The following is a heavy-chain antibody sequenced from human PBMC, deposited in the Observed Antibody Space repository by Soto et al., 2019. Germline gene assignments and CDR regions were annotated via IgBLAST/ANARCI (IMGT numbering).Heavy chain of an antibody. CDR1: GYSFTSYG. D-gene: IGHD2-21*01. J-gene: IGHJ4*02. Sequence: QVQLVQSGAEVKKPGASVKVSCKASGYSFTSYGISWVRQAPGQGLEWVGWISAYNGNTNYAQKLQVRVTMTTDRSTTTAYMELMSLRSDDTAVYYCAVYGERYYSRPDYWGQGTLVAVSS. V-gene: IGHV1-18*01. CDR3: AVYGERYYSRPDY. CDR2: ISAYNGNT.